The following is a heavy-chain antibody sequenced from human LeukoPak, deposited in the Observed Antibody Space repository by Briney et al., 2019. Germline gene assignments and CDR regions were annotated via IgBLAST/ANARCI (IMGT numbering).Heavy chain of an antibody. D-gene: IGHD6-13*01. V-gene: IGHV4-59*01. Sequence: PSETLSLTCSVSGXSIGSYYWSWIRQPPGKGLEWIGHLSNSGSTNYNPSLKSRVTISVDTSKNQFSLKLNSVTAADTAVYYCARATETFSWFLQHWGQGTLVTVSS. CDR1: GXSIGSYY. CDR2: LSNSGST. J-gene: IGHJ1*01. CDR3: ARATETFSWFLQH.